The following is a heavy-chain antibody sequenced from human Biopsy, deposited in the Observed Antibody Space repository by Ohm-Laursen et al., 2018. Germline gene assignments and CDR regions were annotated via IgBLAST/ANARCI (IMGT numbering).Heavy chain of an antibody. CDR2: IYPGGGT. V-gene: IGHV4-4*07. J-gene: IGHJ3*02. Sequence: SQTLSLTCTVSGDSIRNYYWSWIRQPPGKGLEWMGSIYPGGGTISNPSLKSRVTMSVDTSKNHFSLNLNSVTVADTAVYYCAGIVVGPTNDAFDIWGQGTMVTVSS. CDR3: AGIVVGPTNDAFDI. CDR1: GDSIRNYY. D-gene: IGHD1-26*01.